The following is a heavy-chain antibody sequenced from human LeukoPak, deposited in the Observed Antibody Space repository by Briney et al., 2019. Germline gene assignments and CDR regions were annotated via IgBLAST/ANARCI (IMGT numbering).Heavy chain of an antibody. Sequence: SETLSLTCTVSGYSISSGYYWGWIRQPPGKGLEWIGSIYHSGSTYYNPSLKSRVTISVDTSKNQFSLKLSSVTAADTAVYYCARVTGYVIEDYFDYWGQGTLVTVSS. V-gene: IGHV4-38-2*02. CDR3: ARVTGYVIEDYFDY. CDR2: IYHSGST. CDR1: GYSISSGYY. D-gene: IGHD3-22*01. J-gene: IGHJ4*02.